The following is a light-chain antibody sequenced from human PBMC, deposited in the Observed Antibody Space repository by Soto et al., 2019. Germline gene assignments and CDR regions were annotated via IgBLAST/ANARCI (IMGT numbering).Light chain of an antibody. Sequence: EIVMTQSPATLSVSPGERATLSCRASQSVSSNLAWYQQKPGQAPRLLIYGASTRATGIPARFSGSGSGTEVTLTISSLQSEDFAVYYCQQYNIWPRTFGQGTKVEIK. CDR3: QQYNIWPRT. V-gene: IGKV3-15*01. CDR2: GAS. CDR1: QSVSSN. J-gene: IGKJ1*01.